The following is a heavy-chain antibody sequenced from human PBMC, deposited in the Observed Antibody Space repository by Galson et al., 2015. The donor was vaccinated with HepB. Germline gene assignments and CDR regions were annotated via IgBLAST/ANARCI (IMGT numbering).Heavy chain of an antibody. D-gene: IGHD4-23*01. V-gene: IGHV3-21*01. CDR2: ISSSSSYI. Sequence: SLRLSCAASGFNFSNYAMHWVRQAPGKGLEWVSSISSSSSYIYYADSVKGRFTISRDNAKNSLYLQMNSLRAEDTAVYYCAKGIDYGGNSDIDYYYYGMDVWGQGTTVTVSS. J-gene: IGHJ6*02. CDR1: GFNFSNYA. CDR3: AKGIDYGGNSDIDYYYYGMDV.